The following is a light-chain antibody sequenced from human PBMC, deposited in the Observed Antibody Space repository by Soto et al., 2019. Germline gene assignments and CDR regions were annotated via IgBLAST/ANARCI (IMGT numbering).Light chain of an antibody. CDR3: QAYDYILTASV. CDR1: TSNLGAGYD. V-gene: IGLV1-40*01. J-gene: IGLJ3*02. CDR2: GNR. Sequence: QSVLTQPPSVSGAPGQRVTLSCTGNTSNLGAGYDVHWYQQLPGAAPKLVIFGNRNRPSGVPERFSGSKSGTSASLAITGLQAEDEAYYYCQAYDYILTASVFGGGTKLNVL.